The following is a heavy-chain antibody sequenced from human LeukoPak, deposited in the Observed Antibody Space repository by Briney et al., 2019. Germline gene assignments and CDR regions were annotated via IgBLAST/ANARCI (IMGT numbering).Heavy chain of an antibody. D-gene: IGHD4-17*01. CDR2: INAGNGNT. J-gene: IGHJ5*02. CDR3: ARDRGDYGFDP. CDR1: GYTFTSYA. V-gene: IGHV1-3*01. Sequence: ASVKVSCKASGYTFTSYAMHWVRQAPGQRLEWMGWINAGNGNTKYSQKFQGRVTITRDTSASTAYMELSSLRSEDTAAYYCARDRGDYGFDPWGQGTLVTVSS.